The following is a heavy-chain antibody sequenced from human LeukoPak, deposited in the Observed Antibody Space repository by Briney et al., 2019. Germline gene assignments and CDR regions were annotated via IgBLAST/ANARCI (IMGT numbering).Heavy chain of an antibody. D-gene: IGHD3-10*01. CDR1: GGSISSGGYS. CDR2: IYHSGST. J-gene: IGHJ5*02. Sequence: SETLSLTCAVSGGSISSGGYSWSWIRQPPGKGLEWIGYIYHSGSTYYNPSLKSRVTISVDRSKNQFSLKLSSVTAADTAVYYCARTALPRGWFDPWGQGTLVTVSS. CDR3: ARTALPRGWFDP. V-gene: IGHV4-30-2*01.